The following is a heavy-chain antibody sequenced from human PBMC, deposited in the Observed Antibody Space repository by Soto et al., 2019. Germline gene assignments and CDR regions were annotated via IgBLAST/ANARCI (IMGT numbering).Heavy chain of an antibody. CDR3: TRRYCSGGGCYSDFDY. V-gene: IGHV3-73*01. CDR1: GFTLSGFD. Sequence: GGSLRLSCAASGFTLSGFDIHWVRQASGEGLEWVGRIKTKVESYATELAASVEGRFTISRDDPKNTAYLEMNSLKTEDTAVYYCTRRYCSGGGCYSDFDYWGQGALVTVSS. CDR2: IKTKVESYAT. D-gene: IGHD2-15*01. J-gene: IGHJ4*02.